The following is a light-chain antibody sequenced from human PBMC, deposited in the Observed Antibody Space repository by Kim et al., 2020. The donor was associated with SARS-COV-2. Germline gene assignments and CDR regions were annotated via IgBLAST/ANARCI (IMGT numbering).Light chain of an antibody. CDR3: AAWDDSLSGPV. CDR2: SKN. CDR1: NSNIGSNT. J-gene: IGLJ3*02. Sequence: QSVLTQPPSVSGTPGQRVTISCSGSNSNIGSNTVNWYQQLPGTAPKLLIYSKNQRPSGVPDRFSGSKSGTSASLAISGLQSEDEADYYCAAWDDSLSGPVFGGGTKLTVL. V-gene: IGLV1-44*01.